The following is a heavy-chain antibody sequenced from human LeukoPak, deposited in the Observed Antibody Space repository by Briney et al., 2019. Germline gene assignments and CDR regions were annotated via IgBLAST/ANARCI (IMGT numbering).Heavy chain of an antibody. J-gene: IGHJ4*02. V-gene: IGHV3-9*01. CDR1: GFTFDNYA. CDR2: IVWNTAAT. D-gene: IGHD1-26*01. CDR3: AIRKLGTYYFDY. Sequence: PGGSLLLSCAASGFTFDNYAMHLVRQPPGKGLEWVSGIVWNTAATAYADSMRGRFTISRDNAKNSLYLQMNSLRVEDTAFYFCAIRKLGTYYFDYWGQGTLVTVSS.